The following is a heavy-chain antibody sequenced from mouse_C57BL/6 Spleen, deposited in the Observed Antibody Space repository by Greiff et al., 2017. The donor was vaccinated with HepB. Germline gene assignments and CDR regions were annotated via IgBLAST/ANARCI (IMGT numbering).Heavy chain of an antibody. CDR1: GYTFTDYY. Sequence: EVQLQQSGPELVKPGASVKISCKASGYTFTDYYMNWVKQSHGKSLEWIGDINPNNGGTSYNQKFKGKATLTVDKSSSTAYMELRSLTSEDSAVYYCARWEVVARGYFDYWGQGTTLTVSS. CDR2: INPNNGGT. J-gene: IGHJ2*01. D-gene: IGHD1-1*01. CDR3: ARWEVVARGYFDY. V-gene: IGHV1-26*01.